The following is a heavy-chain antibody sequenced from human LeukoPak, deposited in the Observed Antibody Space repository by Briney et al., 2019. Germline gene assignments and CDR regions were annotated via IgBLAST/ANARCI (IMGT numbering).Heavy chain of an antibody. D-gene: IGHD2-2*01. V-gene: IGHV1-69*05. CDR2: IIPIFGTA. CDR3: GRGGRQLLSNWFDP. J-gene: IGHJ5*02. Sequence: ASVKVSCKASGGTFSSYAISWVRQAPGQGLEWMGGIIPIFGTANYAQKFQGRVTITTDESTSTAFMELSSLRSEDTAVYYCGRGGRQLLSNWFDPWGQGTLVTVSS. CDR1: GGTFSSYA.